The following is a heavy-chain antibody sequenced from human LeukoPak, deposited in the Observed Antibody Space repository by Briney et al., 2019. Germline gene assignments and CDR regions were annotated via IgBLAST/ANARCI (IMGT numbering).Heavy chain of an antibody. CDR3: ARDTPDILTGYLNWFDP. D-gene: IGHD3-9*01. CDR2: INHSGST. Sequence: SETLSLTCAVYGGSFSGYYWSWIRQPPGKGLEWIGEINHSGSTNYNPSLKSRVTISVDTSKNQFSLKLSSVTAADTAVYYCARDTPDILTGYLNWFDPWGPGTLVTVSS. J-gene: IGHJ5*02. V-gene: IGHV4-34*01. CDR1: GGSFSGYY.